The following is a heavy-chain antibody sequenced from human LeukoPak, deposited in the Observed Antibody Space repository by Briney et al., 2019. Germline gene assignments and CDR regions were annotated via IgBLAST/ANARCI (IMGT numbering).Heavy chain of an antibody. D-gene: IGHD4-17*01. J-gene: IGHJ4*02. V-gene: IGHV3-23*01. CDR3: AKDPYGARYFDY. CDR1: GFTFSRNA. Sequence: GGSLRLSCVASGFTFSRNAMSWVRQAPGKGLEWVSPLSGSGGDTYYADSVKGRFTISRDNSKNTVYLQMNSLKAEDTAVYYCAKDPYGARYFDYWGQGTLVTVSS. CDR2: LSGSGGDT.